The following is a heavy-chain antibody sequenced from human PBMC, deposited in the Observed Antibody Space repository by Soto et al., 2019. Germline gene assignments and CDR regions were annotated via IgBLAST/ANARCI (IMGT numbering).Heavy chain of an antibody. CDR3: ARAVAGTYYGMDV. CDR1: GGSFSGYY. J-gene: IGHJ6*02. V-gene: IGHV4-34*01. D-gene: IGHD6-19*01. CDR2: INHSGST. Sequence: PSETLSLTCAVYGGSFSGYYWSWIRQPPGKGLEWIGEINHSGSTNYNPSLKSRVTISVDTSKNQFSLKLSSVTAADTAVYYCARAVAGTYYGMDVWGQGTTVT.